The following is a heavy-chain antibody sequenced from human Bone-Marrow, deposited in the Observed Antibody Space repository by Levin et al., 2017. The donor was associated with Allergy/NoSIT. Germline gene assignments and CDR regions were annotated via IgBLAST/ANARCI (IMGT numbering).Heavy chain of an antibody. D-gene: IGHD6-13*01. CDR1: GFTFSSYA. V-gene: IGHV3-30-3*01. Sequence: LSLTCAASGFTFSSYAMHWVRQAPGKGLEWVAVISYDGSNKYYADSVKGRFTISRDNSKNTLYLQMNSLRAEDTAVYYCARDSGRIAAAGRVDYWGQGTLVTVSS. J-gene: IGHJ4*02. CDR2: ISYDGSNK. CDR3: ARDSGRIAAAGRVDY.